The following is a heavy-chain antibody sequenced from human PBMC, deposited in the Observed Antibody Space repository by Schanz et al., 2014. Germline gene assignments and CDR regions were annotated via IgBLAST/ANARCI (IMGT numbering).Heavy chain of an antibody. CDR1: GGTFSSFG. CDR3: ARGPSQGYSYGHNIGAYYYGMDV. Sequence: QVQLVQSGAEVKKPGSSVKVSCTASGGTFSSFGINWVRQAPGQGLEWMGRIIPVLAIADYAQKFQGRVTITADKSTSTASMELSSLRSEDTAVYYCARGPSQGYSYGHNIGAYYYGMDVWGQGTTVTVSS. D-gene: IGHD5-18*01. CDR2: IIPVLAIA. J-gene: IGHJ6*02. V-gene: IGHV1-69*04.